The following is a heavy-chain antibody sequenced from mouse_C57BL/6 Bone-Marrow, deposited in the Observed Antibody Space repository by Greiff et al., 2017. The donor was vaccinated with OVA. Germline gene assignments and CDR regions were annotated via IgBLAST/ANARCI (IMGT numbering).Heavy chain of an antibody. CDR1: GFTFSSYT. CDR2: ISGGGGNT. J-gene: IGHJ2*01. Sequence: EVKVVESGGGLVKPGGSLKLSCAASGFTFSSYTMSWVRQTPEKRLEWVATISGGGGNTYYPDSVKGRFTISRDNAKNTRYLQMSSLRSEDTALYYCARDGHYPYYFDYWGQGTTLTVSS. D-gene: IGHD2-3*01. CDR3: ARDGHYPYYFDY. V-gene: IGHV5-9*01.